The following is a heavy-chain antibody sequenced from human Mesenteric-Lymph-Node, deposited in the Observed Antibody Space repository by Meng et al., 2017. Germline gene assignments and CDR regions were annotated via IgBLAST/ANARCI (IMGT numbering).Heavy chain of an antibody. D-gene: IGHD4-17*01. CDR1: GGSISSYY. Sequence: SETLSLTCTVSGGSISSYYWSWIRQPPGKGLEWIGYIYYSGSTNYNPSLKSRVTISVDTSKNQFSLKLSSVTAADTAVYYCARTFGDFDGFAFDIWGQGTLVTVSS. CDR2: IYYSGST. CDR3: ARTFGDFDGFAFDI. V-gene: IGHV4-59*01. J-gene: IGHJ3*02.